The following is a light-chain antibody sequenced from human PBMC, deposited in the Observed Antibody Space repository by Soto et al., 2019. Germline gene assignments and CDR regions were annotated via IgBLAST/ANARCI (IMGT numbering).Light chain of an antibody. CDR2: KAS. CDR3: QHYNSDSEA. J-gene: IGKJ1*01. CDR1: QTISSW. V-gene: IGKV1-5*03. Sequence: DIQMTQSPSTLSGSVGDRLTITFRASQTISSWLAWYQQKPGKAPKLLIYKASTLKSGVPSRFSGSGSGTEFTLTISSLQPDDFETYYCQHYNSDSEAFGQGTKVDI.